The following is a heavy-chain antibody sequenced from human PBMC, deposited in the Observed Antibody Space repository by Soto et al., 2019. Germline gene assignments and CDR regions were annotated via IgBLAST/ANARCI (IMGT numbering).Heavy chain of an antibody. D-gene: IGHD2-21*01. CDR1: GGSISSYY. V-gene: IGHV4-59*01. CDR2: IFHSGTT. Sequence: QVQLQESGPGLVKPTETLSLTCTVSGGSISSYYLNWFRQPPGKGLEWIGYIFHSGTTNYNPSLKSRVTISVDTSKNQFSLKLSSVTAADTAVYYCARNADYSTYYFDYWGQGALVTVSS. J-gene: IGHJ4*02. CDR3: ARNADYSTYYFDY.